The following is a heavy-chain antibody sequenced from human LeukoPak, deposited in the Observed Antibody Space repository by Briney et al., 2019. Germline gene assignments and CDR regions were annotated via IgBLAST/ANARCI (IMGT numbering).Heavy chain of an antibody. J-gene: IGHJ4*02. CDR3: ARKGAAYYYDSSGYLFDY. CDR1: GFTFSSHR. V-gene: IGHV3-7*01. D-gene: IGHD3-22*01. Sequence: PGGSLRLSCAASGFTFSSHRMSWVRQAPGKGLEWVANIKKDGSEKYYVDSVRGRFTISRDNAKTSLYLQMNSLRAEDTAVYYCARKGAAYYYDSSGYLFDYWGQGTLVTVSS. CDR2: IKKDGSEK.